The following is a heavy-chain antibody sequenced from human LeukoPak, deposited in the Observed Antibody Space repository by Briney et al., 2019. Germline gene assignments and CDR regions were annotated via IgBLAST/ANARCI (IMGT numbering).Heavy chain of an antibody. D-gene: IGHD5-18*01. CDR2: ISWNSGSI. V-gene: IGHV3-9*01. Sequence: GGSLRLSCAASGFTFDDYAMHWVRQAPGKGLEWVSGISWNSGSIGYADSVKGRFTISRDNAKNSLYLQMNSLRAEDTALYYCAKGEGCSYGDNWFDPWGQGTLVTVSS. J-gene: IGHJ5*02. CDR3: AKGEGCSYGDNWFDP. CDR1: GFTFDDYA.